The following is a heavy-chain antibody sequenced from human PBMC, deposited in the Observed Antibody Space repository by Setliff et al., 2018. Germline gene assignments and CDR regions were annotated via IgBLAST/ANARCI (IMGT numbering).Heavy chain of an antibody. J-gene: IGHJ4*02. V-gene: IGHV3-48*01. CDR3: ARQNDFWSGQGFDY. Sequence: PGGSLRLSCAASGFAFSNYEMNWVRQAPGKGLEWVSYISSSSSTIYYADSVKGRFTISRDNAKNSLYLQMNSLRAEDTAVYYCARQNDFWSGQGFDYWGQGTLVTVSS. CDR1: GFAFSNYE. CDR2: ISSSSSTI. D-gene: IGHD3-3*01.